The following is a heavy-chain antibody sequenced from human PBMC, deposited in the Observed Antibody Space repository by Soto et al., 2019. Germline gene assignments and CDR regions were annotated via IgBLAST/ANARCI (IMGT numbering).Heavy chain of an antibody. CDR3: ARGDDYSNYCY. Sequence: QVQLVQSGAEVKKPGSSVKVSCKASGGTFSSYTISWVRQAPGQGLEWMGRIIPILGIVNYAQKFQGRVTITADKSTSTAYMELSSLRSEDTAVYYCARGDDYSNYCYWGQGTLVTVSS. J-gene: IGHJ4*02. D-gene: IGHD4-4*01. CDR1: GGTFSSYT. CDR2: IIPILGIV. V-gene: IGHV1-69*02.